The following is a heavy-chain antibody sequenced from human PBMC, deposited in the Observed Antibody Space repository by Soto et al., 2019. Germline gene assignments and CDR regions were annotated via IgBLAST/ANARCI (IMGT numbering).Heavy chain of an antibody. CDR1: GFCLGDYW. CDR3: ARGGRLGYYMGV. CDR2: ISVDGRDT. J-gene: IGHJ6*03. D-gene: IGHD4-17*01. Sequence: PGGSLRLSCAASGFCLGDYWMHWVRQVPGKGLLWVSRISVDGRDTTYADSVKGRFTISRDNAKNTLYLQMNSLRVEDTAVFYSARGGRLGYYMGVCGKGSTVTVSS. V-gene: IGHV3-74*03.